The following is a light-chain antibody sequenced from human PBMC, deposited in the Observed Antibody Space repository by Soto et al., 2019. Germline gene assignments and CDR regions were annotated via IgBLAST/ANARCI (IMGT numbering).Light chain of an antibody. J-gene: IGKJ4*01. CDR1: QDISNG. CDR3: QPYYVYPLP. Sequence: DIQMTQSPSSLSASVGDRVTITCRASQDISNGLAWFQQKPGKAPKSLIHSASILESGVPSRFTGSGYGTDFTHTITSLQPEDFATYYCQPYYVYPLPFGGGTKVEI. V-gene: IGKV1-16*01. CDR2: SAS.